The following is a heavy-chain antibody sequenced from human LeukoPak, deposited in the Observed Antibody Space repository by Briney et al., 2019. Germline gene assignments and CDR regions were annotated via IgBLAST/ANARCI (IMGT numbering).Heavy chain of an antibody. D-gene: IGHD2/OR15-2a*01. Sequence: GGSLRLSCVASGFSFSTYGMHWVRQAPGKGLEWVAFIRHDGSSKYYADSVKGRFTISRDSSKDTLYLQMNSLRTEDTAVYYCAKDAIYCFDYWGQGTLVTVSS. CDR1: GFSFSTYG. CDR2: IRHDGSSK. V-gene: IGHV3-30*02. J-gene: IGHJ4*02. CDR3: AKDAIYCFDY.